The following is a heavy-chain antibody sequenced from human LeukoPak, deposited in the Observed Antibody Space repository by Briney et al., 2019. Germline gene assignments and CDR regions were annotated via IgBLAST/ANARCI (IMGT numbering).Heavy chain of an antibody. Sequence: PSETLSLTCTVSGGSISSGGYYWSWIRQHPGKGLEWIGYIYYSGSTYYSPSLKSRVTISVDTSKNQFSLKLSSVTAADTAVYYCARDLSVDYGMDVWGQGTTVTVSS. CDR2: IYYSGST. CDR1: GGSISSGGYY. V-gene: IGHV4-31*03. J-gene: IGHJ6*02. CDR3: ARDLSVDYGMDV.